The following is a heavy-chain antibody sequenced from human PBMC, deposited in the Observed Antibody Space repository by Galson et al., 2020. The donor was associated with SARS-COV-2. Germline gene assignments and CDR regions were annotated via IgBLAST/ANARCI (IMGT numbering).Heavy chain of an antibody. CDR1: GFNFSDAW. CDR2: IKSKTDGGTT. Sequence: GGSLRLSCAASGFNFSDAWMSWVRQAPGKGLEWVGRIKSKTDGGTTDFAADVKDRFTISRDDSKSTLYLQMNSVKNEDTAVYYCTRRGHNWDPRTDWGQGTLVTVSS. J-gene: IGHJ4*02. V-gene: IGHV3-15*01. CDR3: TRRGHNWDPRTD. D-gene: IGHD1-20*01.